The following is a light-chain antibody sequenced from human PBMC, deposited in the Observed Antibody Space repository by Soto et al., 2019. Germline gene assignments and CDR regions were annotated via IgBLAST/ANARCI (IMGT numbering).Light chain of an antibody. CDR2: GAS. J-gene: IGKJ1*01. Sequence: EIVLTQSPGTLSLSPGERATLSCRASQSVSSSYLAWYQQKPGQAPRLLIYGASSRATGIPDRFSGSGSGTDFTHTSSRLELDDFAVYYCQQYGSSPQTFGQGTKVESK. V-gene: IGKV3-20*01. CDR3: QQYGSSPQT. CDR1: QSVSSSY.